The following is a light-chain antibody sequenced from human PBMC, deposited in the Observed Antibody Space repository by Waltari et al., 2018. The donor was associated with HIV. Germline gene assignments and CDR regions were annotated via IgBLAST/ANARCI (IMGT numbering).Light chain of an antibody. J-gene: IGLJ3*02. CDR1: SSDVGYYNF. Sequence: QSALTQPASVSGFLGQSITISCTGASSDVGYYNFVSWYQQRPVNAPRLIIFDDNKRRSGVSVRFSGSKSGNTASLTISGLQAEDEADYYCCSYSTNNTLVFGGGTKVTVL. CDR3: CSYSTNNTLV. V-gene: IGLV2-23*01. CDR2: DDN.